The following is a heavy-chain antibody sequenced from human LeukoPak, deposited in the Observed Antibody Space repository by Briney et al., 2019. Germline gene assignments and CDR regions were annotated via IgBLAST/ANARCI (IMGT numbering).Heavy chain of an antibody. CDR1: GYTFTSYA. CDR2: INAGNGNT. Sequence: ASVKVSCKAPGYTFTSYAMHWVRQAPGQRLEWMGWINAGNGNTKYSQKFQGRVTITRDTSASTAYMELSSLRSEDTAVYYCARMIAVAGTEADYWGQGTLVTVSS. D-gene: IGHD6-19*01. V-gene: IGHV1-3*01. CDR3: ARMIAVAGTEADY. J-gene: IGHJ4*02.